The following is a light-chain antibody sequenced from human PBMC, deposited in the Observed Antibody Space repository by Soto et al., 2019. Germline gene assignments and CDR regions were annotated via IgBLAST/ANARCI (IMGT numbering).Light chain of an antibody. CDR2: DAS. CDR3: QQYESFSPYT. V-gene: IGKV1-5*01. CDR1: ESVSSA. Sequence: DIRMTQSPSTLSAGVGERGTITCRASESVSSAVAWYQQKPGKAPKLLSYDASTLESGVPLRFSGSGFGTEFNLTINSLQPHYFGTYYCQQYESFSPYTFGRRTRQEIK. J-gene: IGKJ2*01.